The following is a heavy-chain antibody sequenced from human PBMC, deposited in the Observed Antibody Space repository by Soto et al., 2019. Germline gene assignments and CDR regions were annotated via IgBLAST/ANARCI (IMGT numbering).Heavy chain of an antibody. Sequence: GGSLRLSCAASGFTFSSYAMSWVRQAPGRGLEWASTISGSGGSTYYADSVKGRFTISRDNSKNTLYLQMHSLRAEDTAIYYCAKEGQTGYYYMDVWGKGTTVTVSS. CDR2: ISGSGGST. CDR3: AKEGQTGYYYMDV. V-gene: IGHV3-23*01. CDR1: GFTFSSYA. J-gene: IGHJ6*03.